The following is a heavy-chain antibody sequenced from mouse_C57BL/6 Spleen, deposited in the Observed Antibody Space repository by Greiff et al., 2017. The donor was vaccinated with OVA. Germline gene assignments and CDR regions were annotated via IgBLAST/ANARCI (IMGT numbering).Heavy chain of an antibody. V-gene: IGHV1-52*01. J-gene: IGHJ1*03. CDR1: GYTFTSYW. D-gene: IGHD1-1*01. Sequence: QVQLQQPGAELVRPGSSVKLSCKASGYTFTSYWMHWVKQRPIQGLEWIGNIDPSDSETHYNQKFKDKATLTVDKSSSTAYMQLSSLTSEDSAVYYCAREVIRYCDVWGTGTTVTVSS. CDR2: IDPSDSET. CDR3: AREVIRYCDV.